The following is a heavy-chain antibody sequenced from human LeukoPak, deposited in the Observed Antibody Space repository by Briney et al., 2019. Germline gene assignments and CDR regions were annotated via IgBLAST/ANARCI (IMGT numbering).Heavy chain of an antibody. J-gene: IGHJ5*02. D-gene: IGHD1-26*01. Sequence: SETLSLTCTVSGGSISSYYWSWIRQPPGKGLEWIGYIYYSGSTNYNPSLKSRVTISVDTSKSQFSLKLSSVTAADTAVYYCASAGVWELRWFDPWGQGTLVTVSS. CDR3: ASAGVWELRWFDP. CDR1: GGSISSYY. V-gene: IGHV4-59*12. CDR2: IYYSGST.